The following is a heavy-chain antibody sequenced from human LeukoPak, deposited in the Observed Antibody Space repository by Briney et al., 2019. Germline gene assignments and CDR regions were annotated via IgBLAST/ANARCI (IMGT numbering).Heavy chain of an antibody. CDR1: GGTFISYA. J-gene: IGHJ6*03. D-gene: IGHD3-3*01. CDR2: IIPIFGTA. V-gene: IGHV1-69*13. CDR3: ARGRESTIFGVVISCYMDV. Sequence: SVKFSCKASGGTFISYAISWVRRAPGQGLEWMGGIIPIFGTANYAQKFQGRVTITADESTSTAYMELSSLRSGDTAVYYCARGRESTIFGVVISCYMDVWGKGTTVTVSS.